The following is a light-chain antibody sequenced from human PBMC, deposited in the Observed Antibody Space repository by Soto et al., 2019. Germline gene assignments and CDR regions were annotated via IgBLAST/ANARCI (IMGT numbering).Light chain of an antibody. V-gene: IGLV2-23*01. CDR3: CSYAGSDTMV. Sequence: QSALTQPASVSGSPGQSITISCTGTSSDFGSYNLVSWFQQHPGEAPKLIIYEASRRPSGVSNRFSASKSANTASLTISGLQSEDEADYYCCSYAGSDTMVFGGGTQLTVL. CDR1: SSDFGSYNL. J-gene: IGLJ2*01. CDR2: EAS.